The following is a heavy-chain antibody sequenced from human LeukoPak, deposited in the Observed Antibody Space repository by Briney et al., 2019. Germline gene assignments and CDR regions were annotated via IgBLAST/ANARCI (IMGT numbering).Heavy chain of an antibody. D-gene: IGHD6-13*01. CDR2: FDNSGST. CDR3: ARPPGIAAAWFDP. V-gene: IGHV4-39*01. Sequence: NSSETLSLTCTVSGGSISSSSYNWGWIRQPPGKGLEWIGSFDNSGSTYYNPSLKSRVTISVDTSKDQFSLKLTSVTAADTAVYYCARPPGIAAAWFDPWGQGTLVTVSS. J-gene: IGHJ5*02. CDR1: GGSISSSSYN.